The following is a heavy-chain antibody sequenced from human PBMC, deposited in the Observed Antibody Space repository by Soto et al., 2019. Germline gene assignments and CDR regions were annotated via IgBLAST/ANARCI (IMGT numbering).Heavy chain of an antibody. CDR2: INSAHGKT. V-gene: IGHV1-3*04. J-gene: IGHJ4*02. D-gene: IGHD5-12*01. Sequence: AASVKFSVKAAGYTFADYAVHWVRQAPGQSLEWMGWINSAHGKTKYSQKFQARVTITRDASATTDYLELSSLRSEDTAVYYCARLVAPGQFDYWGQGTRVTVSS. CDR1: GYTFADYA. CDR3: ARLVAPGQFDY.